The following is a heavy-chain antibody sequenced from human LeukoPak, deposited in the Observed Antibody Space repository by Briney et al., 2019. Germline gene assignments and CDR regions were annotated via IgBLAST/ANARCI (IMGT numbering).Heavy chain of an antibody. V-gene: IGHV4-34*01. Sequence: SETLSLTCAVYGGSFSGYYWSWIRQPPGKGLEWIGEINHSGSTNYNPSLKSRVTISVDTSKNQFSLKLSSVTAADTAVYYCARRLDGSGWNDDYWGQGTLVTVSS. CDR3: ARRLDGSGWNDDY. CDR2: INHSGST. CDR1: GGSFSGYY. J-gene: IGHJ4*02. D-gene: IGHD6-19*01.